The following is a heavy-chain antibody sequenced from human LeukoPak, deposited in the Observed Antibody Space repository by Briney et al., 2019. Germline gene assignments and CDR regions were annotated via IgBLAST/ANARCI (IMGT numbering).Heavy chain of an antibody. D-gene: IGHD5-18*01. CDR1: GFTFSRNG. J-gene: IGHJ4*02. Sequence: GGSLRLSCAASGFTFSRNGMHWVRQAPGKGLEWVAVISYDGSNKDYADSVKGRFTISRDNSKNTLYLQMNSLRAEDTAVYYCARGDTAMAFDYWGQGTLVTVSS. V-gene: IGHV3-30*03. CDR3: ARGDTAMAFDY. CDR2: ISYDGSNK.